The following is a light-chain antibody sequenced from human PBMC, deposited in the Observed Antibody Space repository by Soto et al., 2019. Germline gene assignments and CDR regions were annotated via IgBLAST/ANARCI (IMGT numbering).Light chain of an antibody. Sequence: ETVMTQSPVTLSVSPGDTATLSCRASQRVSSHLAWYQQKPGQAPRLLIYAASTRATGIPVRFSGSGSETEFTLTISSLQAADFAVYHCQHYNNWPITFGQGTRLEIK. CDR1: QRVSSH. V-gene: IGKV3-15*01. J-gene: IGKJ5*01. CDR3: QHYNNWPIT. CDR2: AAS.